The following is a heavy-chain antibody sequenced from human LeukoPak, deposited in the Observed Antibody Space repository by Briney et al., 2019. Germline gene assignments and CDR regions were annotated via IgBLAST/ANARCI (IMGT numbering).Heavy chain of an antibody. Sequence: SETLSLTCTVSGGSISTSNYYWGWIRQPPGKGLEWIGRTYTSGSTNYNPSLKSRVTISVDTSKNQFSLKLSSVTAADTAVYYCAYQVVPGSYFDYWGQGTLVTVSS. CDR2: TYTSGST. J-gene: IGHJ4*02. CDR3: AYQVVPGSYFDY. D-gene: IGHD2-15*01. CDR1: GGSISTSNYY. V-gene: IGHV4-39*07.